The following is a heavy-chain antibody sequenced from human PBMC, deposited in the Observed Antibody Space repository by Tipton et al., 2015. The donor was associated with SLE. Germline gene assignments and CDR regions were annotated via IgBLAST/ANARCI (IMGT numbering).Heavy chain of an antibody. CDR3: ARGGLHKWELRDDY. Sequence: QLVQSGGGLVQPGGSLRLSCVTSGFTFSSYWMTWVRQAPGKGLEWVANIHQDGSEINSVDSVKGRFTISRDNAKNTLYLQMNNVRAEDTAVYYCARGGLHKWELRDDYWGQGTLVTVSS. D-gene: IGHD1-26*01. CDR1: GFTFSSYW. J-gene: IGHJ4*02. V-gene: IGHV3-7*05. CDR2: IHQDGSEI.